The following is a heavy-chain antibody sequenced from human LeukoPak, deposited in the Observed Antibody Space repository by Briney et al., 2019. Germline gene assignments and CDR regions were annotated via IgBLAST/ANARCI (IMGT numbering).Heavy chain of an antibody. J-gene: IGHJ6*02. D-gene: IGHD3-3*01. CDR3: ARVLRFLEWLLSTYYYGMDV. Sequence: GGSLRLSCAASGFTFSSYGMHWVRQAPGKGLEWVALIWYDGNNKYYADSVKGRFTISRDNSKNTLYLQLNSLRAEDTAVYYCARVLRFLEWLLSTYYYGMDVWGQGTTVTVSS. CDR2: IWYDGNNK. V-gene: IGHV3-33*01. CDR1: GFTFSSYG.